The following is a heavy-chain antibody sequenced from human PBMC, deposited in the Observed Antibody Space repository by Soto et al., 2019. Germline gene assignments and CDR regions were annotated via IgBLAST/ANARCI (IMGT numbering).Heavy chain of an antibody. Sequence: ASVKVSCKASGYTFTSYGISWVRQAPGQWLEWMGWISAYNGNTNYAQKLQGRVTMTTDTSTSTAYMELRSLRSDDTAVYYCARDIAGEWLVSGRAFDIWGQGTMVTVSS. CDR2: ISAYNGNT. CDR1: GYTFTSYG. J-gene: IGHJ3*02. D-gene: IGHD3-3*01. CDR3: ARDIAGEWLVSGRAFDI. V-gene: IGHV1-18*04.